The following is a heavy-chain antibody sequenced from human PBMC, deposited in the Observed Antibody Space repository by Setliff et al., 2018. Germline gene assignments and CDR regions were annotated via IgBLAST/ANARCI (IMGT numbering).Heavy chain of an antibody. Sequence: PSETLSLTCTVYVDSFSDYYWSWIRQPPGKGLEWIEEINHSGRTNYSPSLRSRVTMSVDTSKKQLSLKMSSVTAADTAVYYFRLAHCSNNCEEALDYWSQGTLVTVSS. D-gene: IGHD2-2*01. CDR3: RLAHCSNNCEEALDY. CDR1: VDSFSDYY. CDR2: INHSGRT. J-gene: IGHJ4*02. V-gene: IGHV4-34*01.